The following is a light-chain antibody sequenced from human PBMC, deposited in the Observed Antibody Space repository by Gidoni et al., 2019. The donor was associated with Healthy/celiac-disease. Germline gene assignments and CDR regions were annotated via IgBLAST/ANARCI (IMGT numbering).Light chain of an antibody. CDR3: QQYYSYPPYT. CDR1: QGISSY. CDR2: AAS. V-gene: IGKV1-8*01. Sequence: AIRMTQSPSSFSASTGDRVTITCRASQGISSYLAWYQQKPGKAPKLLIYAASTLRSGVPSRFSGSGSGTDFTLTISCLQSEDFATYYCQQYYSYPPYTFGQGTKLEIK. J-gene: IGKJ2*01.